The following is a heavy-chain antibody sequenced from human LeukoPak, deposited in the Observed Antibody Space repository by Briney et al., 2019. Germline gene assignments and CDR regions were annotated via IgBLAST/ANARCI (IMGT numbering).Heavy chain of an antibody. CDR2: ISDSGDRT. CDR3: AKGLGTSGYHDY. D-gene: IGHD3-22*01. CDR1: GFPFSNYA. V-gene: IGHV3-23*01. J-gene: IGHJ4*02. Sequence: GGSLRLSCAASGFPFSNYAMTWVRQAPGKGLERVSGISDSGDRTYYADPVKGRFTISRDNSKNMLYLQMNSLRVEDTALYYCAKGLGTSGYHDYWGQGTLVTVSS.